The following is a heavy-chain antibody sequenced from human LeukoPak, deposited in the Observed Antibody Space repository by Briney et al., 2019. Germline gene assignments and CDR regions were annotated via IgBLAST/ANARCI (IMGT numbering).Heavy chain of an antibody. Sequence: PGGSLRLSCAASGFTFSDYYMSWIRQAPGKGLEWVSYISSSSSYTNYADSVKGRFTISRDNAKISLYLQMNSLRAEDTAVYYCARVDSSPGYYYGSGSFLDLYYYYYYGMDVWGQGTTVTVSS. V-gene: IGHV3-11*05. D-gene: IGHD3-10*01. CDR1: GFTFSDYY. J-gene: IGHJ6*02. CDR3: ARVDSSPGYYYGSGSFLDLYYYYYYGMDV. CDR2: ISSSSSYT.